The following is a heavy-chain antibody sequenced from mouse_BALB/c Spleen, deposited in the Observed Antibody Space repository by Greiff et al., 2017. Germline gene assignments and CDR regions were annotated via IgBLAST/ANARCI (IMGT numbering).Heavy chain of an antibody. V-gene: IGHV1S16*01. D-gene: IGHD1-2*01. CDR3: TQDSTAIYAMDY. CDR2: INPSNGGT. CDR1: GYTFTSYY. Sequence: QVQLQQSGAELVKPGASVKLSCKASGYTFTSYYMYWVKQRPGQGLEWIGEINPSNGGTNFNEKFKSKATLTVDKSSSTAYMQLSSLTSEDSAVYYSTQDSTAIYAMDYWGQGTSVTVSS. J-gene: IGHJ4*01.